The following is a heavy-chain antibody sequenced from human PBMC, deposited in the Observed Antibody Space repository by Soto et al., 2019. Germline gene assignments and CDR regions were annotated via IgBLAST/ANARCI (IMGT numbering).Heavy chain of an antibody. J-gene: IGHJ6*02. D-gene: IGHD3-22*01. CDR3: ARDIEYYYDSSGYPAHYYYGMDV. CDR2: INHSGST. CDR1: GGSFSGYY. V-gene: IGHV4-34*01. Sequence: SETLSLTCAVYGGSFSGYYWSWIRQPPGKGLEWIGEINHSGSTNYNPSLKSRVTISVDTSKNQFSLKLSSVTAADTAVYYCARDIEYYYDSSGYPAHYYYGMDVWGQGTTDTVSS.